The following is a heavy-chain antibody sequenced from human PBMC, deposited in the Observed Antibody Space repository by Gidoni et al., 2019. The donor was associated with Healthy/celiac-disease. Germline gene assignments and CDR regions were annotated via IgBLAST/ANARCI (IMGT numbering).Heavy chain of an antibody. D-gene: IGHD3-10*01. CDR1: GFTFSSYA. Sequence: EVQLLESGGGLVQPGGSLRLSCSASGFTFSSYAMSWVRQAPGKGLEWVSAISGSGGSTYYADSVKGRFTISRDNSKNTLYLQMNSLRAEDTAVYYCAKPLTRVREAFDIWGQGTMVTVSS. CDR3: AKPLTRVREAFDI. J-gene: IGHJ3*02. CDR2: ISGSGGST. V-gene: IGHV3-23*01.